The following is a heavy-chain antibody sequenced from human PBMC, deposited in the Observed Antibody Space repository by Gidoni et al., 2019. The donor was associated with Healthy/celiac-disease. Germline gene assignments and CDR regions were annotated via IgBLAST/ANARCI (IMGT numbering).Heavy chain of an antibody. V-gene: IGHV3-21*01. Sequence: EVHLVESGGGLVKPGGSLSPPWAASGFTFSSYSMNWVRQAPGKGLEWVSSISSSSIYIYYADSVKGRFTISRDNAKNSLYLQMSSLRAEDTAVYYCARGSGVDYWGQGTLVTVSS. CDR2: ISSSSIYI. CDR3: ARGSGVDY. J-gene: IGHJ4*02. CDR1: GFTFSSYS. D-gene: IGHD1-26*01.